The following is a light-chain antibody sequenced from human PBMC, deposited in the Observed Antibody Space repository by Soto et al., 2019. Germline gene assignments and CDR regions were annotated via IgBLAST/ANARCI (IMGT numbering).Light chain of an antibody. V-gene: IGKV4-1*01. CDR3: LQHNSYPRT. Sequence: DIVMTQSPDSLAVSLGEWATINCKSSQSLLYSSNNKNYLAWYRQKPGQPPKRLIYAASSLQSGVPSRFSGSGSGTEFTLTISSLQPEDFATYFCLQHNSYPRTFGQGTKVDIK. CDR1: QSLLYSSNNKNY. CDR2: AAS. J-gene: IGKJ1*01.